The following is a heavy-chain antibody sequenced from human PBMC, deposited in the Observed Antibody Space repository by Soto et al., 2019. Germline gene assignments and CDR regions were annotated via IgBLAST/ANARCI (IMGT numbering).Heavy chain of an antibody. J-gene: IGHJ6*03. V-gene: IGHV4-34*01. CDR3: ARVLVRPRYYYYYMDV. D-gene: IGHD6-13*01. Sequence: QVQLQQWGAGLLKPSETLSLTCAVYGGSFSGYYWSWIRQPPGKGLEWIGEINHSGSTNYNPSLKSRVTISVDTSKNQFSLKLSSVTAADTAVYYCARVLVRPRYYYYYMDVWGKGTTVTVSS. CDR2: INHSGST. CDR1: GGSFSGYY.